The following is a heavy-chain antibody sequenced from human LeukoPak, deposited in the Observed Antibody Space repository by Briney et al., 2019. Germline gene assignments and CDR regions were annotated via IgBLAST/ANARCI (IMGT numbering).Heavy chain of an antibody. CDR2: ISAYNGNT. J-gene: IGHJ5*02. D-gene: IGHD2-8*01. CDR1: GYTSTSYG. Sequence: ASVKVSCKASGYTSTSYGISWVRQAPGQGLEWMGWISAYNGNTNYAQKLQGRVTMTTDTSTSTAYMELRSLRSDDTAVYYCARQILYFPNWFDPWSQGTLVTVSS. CDR3: ARQILYFPNWFDP. V-gene: IGHV1-18*01.